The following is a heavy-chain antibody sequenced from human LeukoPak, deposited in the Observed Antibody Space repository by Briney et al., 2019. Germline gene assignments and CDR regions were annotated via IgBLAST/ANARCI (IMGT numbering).Heavy chain of an antibody. CDR3: ARGRQWLTY. D-gene: IGHD6-19*01. CDR1: GGSFSGYY. Sequence: PSGTLSLTCAVYGGSFSGYYWSWIRQPPGKGLEWIGEINHSGSTNYNPSLKSRVTISVDTSKNQFSLKLSSVTAADTAVYCCARGRQWLTYWGQGTLVTVSS. CDR2: INHSGST. J-gene: IGHJ4*02. V-gene: IGHV4-34*01.